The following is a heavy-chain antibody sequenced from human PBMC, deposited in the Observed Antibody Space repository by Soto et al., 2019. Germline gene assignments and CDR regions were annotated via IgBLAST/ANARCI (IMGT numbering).Heavy chain of an antibody. CDR3: ARDKVAGIIIPVPPWAPRRDYYYGMDV. D-gene: IGHD6-19*01. V-gene: IGHV1-46*03. CDR2: INPSGGST. J-gene: IGHJ6*02. Sequence: ASVKVSCKASGYTFTGYYMHWVRQAPGQGLEWMGWINPSGGSTSYAQKFQGRVTMTRDTSTSTVYMELSSLRSEDTAVYYCARDKVAGIIIPVPPWAPRRDYYYGMDVWGQGTTVTVSS. CDR1: GYTFTGYY.